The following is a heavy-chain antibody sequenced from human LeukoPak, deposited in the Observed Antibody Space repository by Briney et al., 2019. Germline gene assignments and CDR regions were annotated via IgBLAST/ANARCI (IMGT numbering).Heavy chain of an antibody. CDR3: ARDTVGVTDY. J-gene: IGHJ4*02. CDR1: GFTFSSSW. CDR2: IEPDGSEK. D-gene: IGHD1-26*01. Sequence: SGGSLRLSCAASGFTFSSSWMSWVRQAPGKGLEWVTNIEPDGSEKYYVDSVKGRFTISRDNAKNSLYLQMNSLRAEDTALYYCARDTVGVTDYWGQGTLVTVSS. V-gene: IGHV3-7*01.